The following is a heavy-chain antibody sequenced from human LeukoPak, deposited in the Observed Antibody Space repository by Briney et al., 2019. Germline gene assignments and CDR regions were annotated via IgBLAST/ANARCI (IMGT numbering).Heavy chain of an antibody. V-gene: IGHV3-66*01. Sequence: GGSLRLPCAASGFTVSSNYMSWVRQAPGKGLEWVSVIYSGDSTYYAGSVKGRFTISRDNSKNTLHLQMNSLRAEDTAVYYCARENVAVPGGDYWGQGTLVTVSA. J-gene: IGHJ4*02. CDR1: GFTVSSNY. CDR3: ARENVAVPGGDY. CDR2: IYSGDST. D-gene: IGHD6-19*01.